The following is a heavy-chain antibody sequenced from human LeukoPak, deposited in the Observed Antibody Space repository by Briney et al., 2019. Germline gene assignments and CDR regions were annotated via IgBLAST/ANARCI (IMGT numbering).Heavy chain of an antibody. V-gene: IGHV1-8*02. D-gene: IGHD6-19*01. J-gene: IGHJ4*02. Sequence: ASVKVSCKASGGTFSSYAISWVRQAPGQGLEWMGWMNPNSGNTGYAQKFQGRVTMTRNTSISTAYMELSSLRCEDTAVYYCARGGIAVAGAYDYWGQGTLVTVSS. CDR1: GGTFSSYA. CDR3: ARGGIAVAGAYDY. CDR2: MNPNSGNT.